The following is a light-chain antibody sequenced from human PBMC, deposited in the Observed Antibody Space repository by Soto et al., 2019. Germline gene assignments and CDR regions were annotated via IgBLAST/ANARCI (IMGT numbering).Light chain of an antibody. CDR1: QSISDT. J-gene: IGKJ5*01. V-gene: IGKV3-20*01. CDR3: QHYDSLPIT. CDR2: GAS. Sequence: EIVMTQSPDTLSVSPGERATLSCRASQSISDTLAWYQQKPGQAPRLLIYGASGRATGIPDRFSGSGSGTDFTLTISRLEPEDFAVFYCQHYDSLPITFGQGTRLEIK.